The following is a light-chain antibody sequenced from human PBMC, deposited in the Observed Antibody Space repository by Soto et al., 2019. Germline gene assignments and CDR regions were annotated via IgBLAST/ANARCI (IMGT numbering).Light chain of an antibody. CDR2: DVS. CDR3: SSYTSSNTHVI. J-gene: IGLJ2*01. Sequence: QSALTQPASVSGPPGPSITISCTGTSSDVGGYDYVSWYQQYPGKAPQLIISDVSDRPSGISNRFSGSKSGNTASLTISGLQAEDEADYYCSSYTSSNTHVIFGGGTKLTVL. V-gene: IGLV2-14*03. CDR1: SSDVGGYDY.